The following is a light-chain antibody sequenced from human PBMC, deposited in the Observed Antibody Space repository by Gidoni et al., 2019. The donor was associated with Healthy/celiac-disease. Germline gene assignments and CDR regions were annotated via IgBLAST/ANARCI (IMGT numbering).Light chain of an antibody. CDR1: SSNIGSNY. Sequence: QSVLTQPPSASGPPGQRVTISCSGSSSNIGSNYVYWYQQLPGTAPKLLSYSNNQRPSGFPDRFSGSKSGTAASLAISGLRSEDEADYYCAAWDDSLSGVVFGGGTKLTVL. J-gene: IGLJ2*01. CDR2: SNN. V-gene: IGLV1-47*02. CDR3: AAWDDSLSGVV.